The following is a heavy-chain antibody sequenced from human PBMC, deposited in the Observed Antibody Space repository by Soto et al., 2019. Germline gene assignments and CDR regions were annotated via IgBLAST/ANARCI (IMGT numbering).Heavy chain of an antibody. CDR2: ISGSGGST. V-gene: IGHV3-23*01. CDR3: AKDGLGYSSGWDGYFDY. CDR1: GFTFSSYA. J-gene: IGHJ4*02. Sequence: GGSLRLSCAASGFTFSSYAMSWVRQAPGKGLEWVSAISGSGGSTYYADSVKGRFTISRDNSKNTLYLQMNSLRAEDTAVYYCAKDGLGYSSGWDGYFDYWGQGTLVTVSS. D-gene: IGHD6-19*01.